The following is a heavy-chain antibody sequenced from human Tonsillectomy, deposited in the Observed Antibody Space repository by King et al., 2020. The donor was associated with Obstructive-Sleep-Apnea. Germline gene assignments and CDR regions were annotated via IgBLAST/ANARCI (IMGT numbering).Heavy chain of an antibody. J-gene: IGHJ6*02. D-gene: IGHD5-12*01. CDR3: TTAGDTGYHGYYGLDR. CDR2: IKSTADGGTT. V-gene: IGHV3-15*01. CDR1: GFTFSDVW. Sequence: VQLVESGGGLVKPGGSLRLSCAASGFTFSDVWMTWVRQAPGKGLESVGLIKSTADGGTTHYAAPVKGRFTISRDDSRNRLFLQMHSLRTEDTAVDYCTTAGDTGYHGYYGLDRWGQGTTVTVAS.